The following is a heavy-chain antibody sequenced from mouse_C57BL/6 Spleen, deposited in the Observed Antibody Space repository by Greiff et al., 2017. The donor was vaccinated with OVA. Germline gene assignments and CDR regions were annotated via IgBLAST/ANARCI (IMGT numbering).Heavy chain of an antibody. CDR2: INPGSGGT. J-gene: IGHJ3*01. Sequence: QVQLKESGAELVRPGTSVKVSCKASGYAFTNYLIAWVKQRPGQGLEWIGVINPGSGGTNYNEKFKGKATLTADKSSSTAYMQLSSLTSEDSAVYFCARGDYDWFAYWGQGTLVTVSA. D-gene: IGHD2-4*01. CDR1: GYAFTNYL. V-gene: IGHV1-54*01. CDR3: ARGDYDWFAY.